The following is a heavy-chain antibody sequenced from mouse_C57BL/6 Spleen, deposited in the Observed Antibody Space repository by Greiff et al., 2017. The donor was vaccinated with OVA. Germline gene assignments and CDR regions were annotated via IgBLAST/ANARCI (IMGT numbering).Heavy chain of an antibody. CDR1: GFTFSDYG. J-gene: IGHJ4*01. V-gene: IGHV5-17*01. Sequence: EVKLEESGGGLVKPGGSLKLSCAASGFTFSDYGMHWVRQAPEKGLEWVAYISSGSSTIYYADTVKGRFTISRDNAKNTLFLQMTSLRSEDTAMYYCARKDLYGNYGGDYWGQGTSVTVSS. CDR2: ISSGSSTI. CDR3: ARKDLYGNYGGDY. D-gene: IGHD2-1*01.